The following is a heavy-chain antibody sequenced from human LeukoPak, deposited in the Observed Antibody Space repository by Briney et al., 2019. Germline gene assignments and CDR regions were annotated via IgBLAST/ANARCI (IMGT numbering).Heavy chain of an antibody. V-gene: IGHV1-18*01. D-gene: IGHD3-22*01. Sequence: GASVKVSCKASGYTFTSYGISWVRQAPGQGLEWMGWISAYNGNTNYAQKLQGRVTMTTDTSQSTAYMELRSLRSDDTAVYYCARVDGYYDSSGYSGYNWFDPWGQGTLVTVSS. CDR1: GYTFTSYG. J-gene: IGHJ5*02. CDR2: ISAYNGNT. CDR3: ARVDGYYDSSGYSGYNWFDP.